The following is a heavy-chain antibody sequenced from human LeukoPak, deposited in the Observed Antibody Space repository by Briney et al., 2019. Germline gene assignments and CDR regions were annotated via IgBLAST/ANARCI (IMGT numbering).Heavy chain of an antibody. CDR3: ATSIVVAPKAGAFDI. V-gene: IGHV1-2*02. D-gene: IGHD3-22*01. J-gene: IGHJ3*02. CDR2: INPNSGGT. Sequence: ASVKVSCKASGYTFTGYYMHWVRQAPGQGLEWMGWINPNSGGTNYAQKFQGRVTMTRDTSISTAYMELSRLRSDDTAVYYCATSIVVAPKAGAFDIWGQGTMVTVSS. CDR1: GYTFTGYY.